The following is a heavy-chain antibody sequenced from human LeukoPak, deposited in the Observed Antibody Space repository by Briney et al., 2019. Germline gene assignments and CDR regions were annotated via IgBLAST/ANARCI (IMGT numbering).Heavy chain of an antibody. V-gene: IGHV3-30*18. D-gene: IGHD4-17*01. J-gene: IGHJ4*02. Sequence: GGSLRLSCAASGFTFSSYGMHWVRQAPGKGLEWVAVISYDGSNKYYADSVKGRFTISRDNSKNTLYLQMNSLRAEDTAVYYCAKNYGDYYFDYWGQGTLVTVSS. CDR1: GFTFSSYG. CDR2: ISYDGSNK. CDR3: AKNYGDYYFDY.